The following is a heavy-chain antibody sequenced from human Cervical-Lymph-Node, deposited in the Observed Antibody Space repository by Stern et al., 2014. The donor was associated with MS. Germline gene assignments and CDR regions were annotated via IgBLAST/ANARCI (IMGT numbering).Heavy chain of an antibody. V-gene: IGHV4-61*02. J-gene: IGHJ5*02. CDR2: IRSGGTT. D-gene: IGHD1-26*01. Sequence: VQLVESGPGLVKPSQTLSLSCTVSGGSISNGVYYWIWVRQPAGKGLERIGRIRSGGTTNYTPSLKSRVPMSVAASKNQFSRKLTSVTAADTAVYYCARDSGSSYGIGWLDPWGQGTLVTVSS. CDR3: ARDSGSSYGIGWLDP. CDR1: GGSISNGVYY.